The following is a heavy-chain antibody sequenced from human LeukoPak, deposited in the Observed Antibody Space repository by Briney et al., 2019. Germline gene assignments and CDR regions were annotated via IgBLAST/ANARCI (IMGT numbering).Heavy chain of an antibody. CDR3: AMGDFDY. Sequence: GGSLRLSCAASGFTFSTYTMSWVRQAPGKRLEWVSAIGGSGVSTFYLDSVKGRFTISRDNSKNTLFLQMNSLRVEDTAVYYCAMGDFDYWGQGTLVTVSS. CDR1: GFTFSTYT. CDR2: IGGSGVST. V-gene: IGHV3-23*01. J-gene: IGHJ4*02. D-gene: IGHD1-26*01.